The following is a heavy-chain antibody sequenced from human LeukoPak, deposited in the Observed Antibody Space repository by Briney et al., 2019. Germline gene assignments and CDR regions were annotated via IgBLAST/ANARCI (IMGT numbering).Heavy chain of an antibody. J-gene: IGHJ4*02. V-gene: IGHV1-2*06. CDR3: ARGSYSGYDIDY. CDR1: GNTFTGYF. CDR2: IIPNSGGS. Sequence: GASVKVSCKASGNTFTGYFMHWVRQAPGQGLEWMGRIIPNSGGSNFAQNFQGRVTMTRDTSISTTYMELSSLRSDDTAVYYCARGSYSGYDIDYWGQGTLVTVSS. D-gene: IGHD5-12*01.